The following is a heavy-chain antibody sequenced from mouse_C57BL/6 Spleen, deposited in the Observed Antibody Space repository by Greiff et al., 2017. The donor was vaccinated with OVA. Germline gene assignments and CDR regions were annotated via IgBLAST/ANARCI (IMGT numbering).Heavy chain of an antibody. CDR2: INYDGSST. Sequence: VQLKQSEGGLVQPGSSMKLSCTASGFTFSDYYMAWVRQVPEKGLEWVANINYDGSSTYYLDSLKSRFIISRDNAKNILYLQMSSLKSEDTATYYCARDGDYYGSRYFDVWGTGTTVTVSS. V-gene: IGHV5-16*01. CDR3: ARDGDYYGSRYFDV. CDR1: GFTFSDYY. D-gene: IGHD1-1*01. J-gene: IGHJ1*03.